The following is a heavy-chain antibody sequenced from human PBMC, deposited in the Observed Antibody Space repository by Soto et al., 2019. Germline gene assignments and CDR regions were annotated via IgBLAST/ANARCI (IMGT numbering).Heavy chain of an antibody. D-gene: IGHD4-17*01. J-gene: IGHJ4*02. Sequence: QVHLQESGPGLVRPSQTLSLTCTVSGASIPSGDSYWSWILQPPGKGLAWIGYIFSRGSTYYNPSLRSRFTISLDTSKNQFSLRLSSVTAAATAVYYCARRLETDYGDWHDLDYWGQGTLLTVSS. V-gene: IGHV4-30-4*01. CDR3: ARRLETDYGDWHDLDY. CDR2: IFSRGST. CDR1: GASIPSGDSY.